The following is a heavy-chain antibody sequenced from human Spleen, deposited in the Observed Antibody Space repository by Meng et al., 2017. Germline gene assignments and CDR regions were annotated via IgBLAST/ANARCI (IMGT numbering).Heavy chain of an antibody. D-gene: IGHD1-26*01. Sequence: SVKVSCKTAGFTFTGSAVQWVRQARGQRLEWIGWIAVGTGKTSYAQRFQERVTITRDLSTSTAYMELSSLTSGDTAVYYCARGDKWELPDYWGQGTLVTVSS. CDR3: ARGDKWELPDY. CDR2: IAVGTGKT. J-gene: IGHJ4*02. CDR1: GFTFTGSA. V-gene: IGHV1-58*01.